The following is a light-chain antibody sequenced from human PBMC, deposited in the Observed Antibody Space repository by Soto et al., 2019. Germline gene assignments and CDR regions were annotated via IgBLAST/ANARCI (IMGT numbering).Light chain of an antibody. CDR3: QQCYSTVWT. J-gene: IGKJ1*01. Sequence: DIQMTQSPSSLSASVGDRVTITCRASQSISSYLNWYQQKPGKAPKLLIYAASSLQSGVPSRFSGSGSGTYFTLTISSLQPEDFATYYCQQCYSTVWTFGQGTKVEIK. V-gene: IGKV1-39*01. CDR2: AAS. CDR1: QSISSY.